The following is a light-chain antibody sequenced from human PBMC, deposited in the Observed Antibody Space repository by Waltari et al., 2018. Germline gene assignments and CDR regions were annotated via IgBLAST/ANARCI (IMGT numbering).Light chain of an antibody. Sequence: DIQMTQSPSTLSASVGDRVTITCRASQSISSWLAWYPQKPGKAPKLLIYMASSLESGVPSRFSGIGSGTEFTLTISSLQPDDFTTYYCQQYDSYPHTFGQGTKLEIK. CDR2: MAS. J-gene: IGKJ2*01. V-gene: IGKV1-5*03. CDR3: QQYDSYPHT. CDR1: QSISSW.